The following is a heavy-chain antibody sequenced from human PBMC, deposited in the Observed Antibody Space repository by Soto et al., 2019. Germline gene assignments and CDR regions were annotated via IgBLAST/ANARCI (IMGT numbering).Heavy chain of an antibody. CDR2: IYPADSDT. CDR3: ARLSLDYYYDSSGYYQHYYGMDV. Sequence: PGESLKISCEAFGYSFATYWIGWVRQMPGKGLEWMGIIYPADSDTRYSPSFQGQVTISADKSINTAYLQWSSLKASDTAIYYCARLSLDYYYDSSGYYQHYYGMDVWGQGTTVTVSS. J-gene: IGHJ6*02. D-gene: IGHD3-22*01. CDR1: GYSFATYW. V-gene: IGHV5-51*01.